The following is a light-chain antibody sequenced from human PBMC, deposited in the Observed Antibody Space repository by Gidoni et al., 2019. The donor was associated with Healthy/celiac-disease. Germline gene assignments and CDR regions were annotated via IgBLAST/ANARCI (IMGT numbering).Light chain of an antibody. J-gene: IGLJ2*01. Sequence: QSALTQPASVSGSPGQSINISCTGTSSDVGGYNYVSWYHQHPGKAPKLMIYAVSKRPTGVSNRFSGSKSGNTASLTISGLQAEDEADYYCSSYTSSSTLVVFGGGTKLTVL. CDR2: AVS. V-gene: IGLV2-14*01. CDR3: SSYTSSSTLVV. CDR1: SSDVGGYNY.